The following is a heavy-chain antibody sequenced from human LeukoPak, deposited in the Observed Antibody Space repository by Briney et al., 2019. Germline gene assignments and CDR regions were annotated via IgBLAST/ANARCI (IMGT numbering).Heavy chain of an antibody. V-gene: IGHV1-2*02. Sequence: ASVKVSCMASGYTFTGYYMHWVRQAPGQGLECMGWINPNSGDTKYAQKLQGRVTMTTDTSTNTAYMELRSLRSDDTVVYYCARESGHCYGDNCFYFFDLWGQGFPVTVSS. CDR1: GYTFTGYY. CDR3: ARESGHCYGDNCFYFFDL. CDR2: INPNSGDT. D-gene: IGHD2-21*01. J-gene: IGHJ4*02.